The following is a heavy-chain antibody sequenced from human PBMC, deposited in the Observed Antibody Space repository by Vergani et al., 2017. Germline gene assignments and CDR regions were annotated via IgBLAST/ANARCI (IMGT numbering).Heavy chain of an antibody. V-gene: IGHV5-10-1*01. CDR3: ASTYSSSSAVGYYYYGMDV. CDR2: IDPSDSYT. D-gene: IGHD6-6*01. Sequence: EVQLVQSGAEVKKPGESLRISCKGSGYSFTSYWISWVRQMPGKGLEWMGRIDPSDSYTNYSPSFQGHVTISADKSISTAYLQWSSLKASDTAMYYCASTYSSSSAVGYYYYGMDVWGQGP. CDR1: GYSFTSYW. J-gene: IGHJ6*02.